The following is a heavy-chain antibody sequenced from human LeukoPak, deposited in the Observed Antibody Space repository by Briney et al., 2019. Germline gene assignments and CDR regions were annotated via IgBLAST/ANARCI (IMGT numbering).Heavy chain of an antibody. CDR1: GGSISSFY. CDR3: ARHGNHVGGIQLWLSLDY. Sequence: KPSAPLSLPCASAGGSISSFYWSWIRQPPGKGVEWIGYISYIGSTNYNPSLKRRVTISVDTSKNQFSLKLSSVTAADTAVYYCARHGNHVGGIQLWLSLDYWGQGTLVTVSS. J-gene: IGHJ4*02. CDR2: ISYIGST. V-gene: IGHV4-59*08. D-gene: IGHD5-18*01.